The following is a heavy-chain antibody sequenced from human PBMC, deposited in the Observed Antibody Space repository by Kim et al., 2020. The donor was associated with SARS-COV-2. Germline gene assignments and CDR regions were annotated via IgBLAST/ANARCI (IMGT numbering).Heavy chain of an antibody. D-gene: IGHD2-2*01. J-gene: IGHJ4*02. Sequence: GGSLRLSCAASGFTFSSYSMNWVRQAPGKGLEWVSSISSSSGNIYYADSVKGRFTISRDNAKNSLYLQMNSLRAEDTAVYYCAITGASVGHFDYWGQGTLVTVSS. CDR3: AITGASVGHFDY. CDR2: ISSSSGNI. V-gene: IGHV3-21*01. CDR1: GFTFSSYS.